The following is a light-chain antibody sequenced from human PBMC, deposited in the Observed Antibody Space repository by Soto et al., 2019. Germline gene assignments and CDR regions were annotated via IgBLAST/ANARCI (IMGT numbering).Light chain of an antibody. CDR1: QSISGW. CDR2: KAS. V-gene: IGKV1-5*03. Sequence: DVQMTQSPSTLSASVGDRFTITCRSSQSISGWLAWYQQRPGTAPKLMIYKASTLETGVPSRFSGSGSGTEFTLTINNLQPDDFATYYCQQYAGYSRTFGQGTKVDI. J-gene: IGKJ1*01. CDR3: QQYAGYSRT.